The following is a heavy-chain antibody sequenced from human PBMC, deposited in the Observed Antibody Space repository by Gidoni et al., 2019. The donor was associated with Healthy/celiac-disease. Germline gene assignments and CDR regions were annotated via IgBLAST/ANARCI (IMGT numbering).Heavy chain of an antibody. V-gene: IGHV3-53*02. CDR2: IYSGGST. Sequence: EVQLVETGGGLIQPGGSLRLSCAASGFTVSSNYMSWVRQAPGKGLEWVSVIYSGGSTYYADSVKGRFTISRDNSKNTLYLQMNSLRAEDTAVYYCARVIAGRYYGSGSPSDYWGQGTLVTVSS. CDR1: GFTVSSNY. J-gene: IGHJ4*02. D-gene: IGHD3-10*01. CDR3: ARVIAGRYYGSGSPSDY.